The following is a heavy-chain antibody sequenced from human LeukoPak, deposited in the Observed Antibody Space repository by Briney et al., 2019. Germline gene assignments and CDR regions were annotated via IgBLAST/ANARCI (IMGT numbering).Heavy chain of an antibody. V-gene: IGHV3-73*01. J-gene: IGHJ4*02. CDR3: TRGATTIFDY. CDR1: GFTFSGSA. D-gene: IGHD5-24*01. Sequence: GGSLRLSCAASGFTFSGSAMHWVRQASGKGLEWVGRIRSKANSYATAYAASVKGRFTISRDDSKNTAYLQMNSLKTEDRAVYYCTRGATTIFDYWGQGTLVTVSS. CDR2: IRSKANSYAT.